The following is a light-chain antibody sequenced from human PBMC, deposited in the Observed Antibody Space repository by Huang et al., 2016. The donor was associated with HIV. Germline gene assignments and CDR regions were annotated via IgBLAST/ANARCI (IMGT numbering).Light chain of an antibody. J-gene: IGKJ2*01. Sequence: DIQMTQSPSSLSASVGDRVIITCRASQSISKYLNWYQQMPGKAPKLLIYGASSLQGGVSSRFSGSCSWTDFSLTIRGLQPEDAATYYCQQSYRIPRTFGQGTLVEI. CDR2: GAS. CDR3: QQSYRIPRT. V-gene: IGKV1-39*01. CDR1: QSISKY.